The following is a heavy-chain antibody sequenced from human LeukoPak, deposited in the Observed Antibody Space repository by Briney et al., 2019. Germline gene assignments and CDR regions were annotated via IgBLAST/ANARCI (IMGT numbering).Heavy chain of an antibody. CDR3: ASDGGFEYYFDY. V-gene: IGHV1-69*06. CDR2: IIPIFTTA. J-gene: IGHJ4*02. Sequence: SVKVSCKSSGGTFTDYGVSWVRHAPGQGLEWMGRIIPIFTTANYAQKFQGRVTITADTSTNTAYMELTSLRSEDTAVYYCASDGGFEYYFDYWGQGTLLTVSS. CDR1: GGTFTDYG. D-gene: IGHD2/OR15-2a*01.